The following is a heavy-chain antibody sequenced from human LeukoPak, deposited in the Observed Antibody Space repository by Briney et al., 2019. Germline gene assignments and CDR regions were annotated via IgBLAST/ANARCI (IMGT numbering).Heavy chain of an antibody. CDR1: GFTVSSNY. CDR2: ISSSGSTI. Sequence: PGGSLRLSCAASGFTVSSNYMSWVRQAPGKGLEWVSYISSSGSTIYYADSVKVRFTISRDNAKNSLYLQMNSLRAEDTAVYYCAREVDAAAAYNWFDPWGQGTLVTVSS. J-gene: IGHJ5*02. CDR3: AREVDAAAAYNWFDP. V-gene: IGHV3-11*04. D-gene: IGHD2-2*01.